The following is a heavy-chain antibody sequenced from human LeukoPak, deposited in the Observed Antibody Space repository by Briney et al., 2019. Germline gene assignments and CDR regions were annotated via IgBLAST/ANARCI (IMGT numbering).Heavy chain of an antibody. D-gene: IGHD5-18*01. J-gene: IGHJ4*02. V-gene: IGHV4-38-2*02. CDR1: GYSFRSDYY. CDR2: IYHSGNT. Sequence: PSETLSLTCTVSGYSFRSDYYWGWIRQPPGKGLEWIGSIYHSGNTYYNPSLKSRVTISVDTPKNQFSLKLTSVTAADTAVYYCARDVGTALVTGDYWGQGTLVTVSS. CDR3: ARDVGTALVTGDY.